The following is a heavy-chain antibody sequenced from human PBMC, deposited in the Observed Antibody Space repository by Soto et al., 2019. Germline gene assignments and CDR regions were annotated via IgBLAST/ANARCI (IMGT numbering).Heavy chain of an antibody. D-gene: IGHD3-3*01. CDR1: GFTFSSYW. CDR2: IKQDGSEK. CDR3: AREFTIFGVVGLDY. J-gene: IGHJ4*02. Sequence: EVQLVESGGGLVQPGGSLRLSCAASGFTFSSYWMSWVRQAPGKGLEWVANIKQDGSEKYYVDYVKGRFTISRDNANNSLYLQMNSLRAEDTAVYYCAREFTIFGVVGLDYWGQGTLVTVSS. V-gene: IGHV3-7*01.